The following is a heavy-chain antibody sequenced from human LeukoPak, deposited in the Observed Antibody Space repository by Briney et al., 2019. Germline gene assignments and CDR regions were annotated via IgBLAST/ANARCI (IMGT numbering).Heavy chain of an antibody. CDR3: ARLGAYGDLNWFDP. CDR1: GGSFSNYY. D-gene: IGHD4-17*01. V-gene: IGHV4-34*01. J-gene: IGHJ5*02. Sequence: SETLSLTCAVYGGSFSNYYWHWIRQPPGKGLQWIGEISHTGGTNYNPSLKSRVTISEDMSKSQFSLRLTSVTAADTAVYYCARLGAYGDLNWFDPWGQGTLVTVSS. CDR2: ISHTGGT.